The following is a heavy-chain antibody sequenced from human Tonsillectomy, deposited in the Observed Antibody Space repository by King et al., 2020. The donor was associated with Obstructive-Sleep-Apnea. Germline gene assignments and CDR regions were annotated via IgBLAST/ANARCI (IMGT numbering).Heavy chain of an antibody. CDR1: GDSVSSGDYY. J-gene: IGHJ2*01. CDR3: ARATYNVLSGYRDFWYFDL. CDR2: IYKSGSI. D-gene: IGHD3-3*01. Sequence: VQLQESGPGLVKPSQTLSLTCIVSGDSVSSGDYYWSWIRQPPGKGLEWIGYIYKSGSIYDNPSLRSRMTISVDTSRNQFSLKLTSVTAADTAVYYCARATYNVLSGYRDFWYFDLWGRGTLVTVS. V-gene: IGHV4-30-4*01.